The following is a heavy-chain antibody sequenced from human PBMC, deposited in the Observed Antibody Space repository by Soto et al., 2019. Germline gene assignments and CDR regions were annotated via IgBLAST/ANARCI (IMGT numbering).Heavy chain of an antibody. CDR3: ARDEQQLVRGGYYYYYYMDV. CDR2: ISSSSSYI. D-gene: IGHD6-13*01. V-gene: IGHV3-21*06. CDR1: GFTFSSYS. J-gene: IGHJ6*03. Sequence: GGSLRLSCAASGFTFSSYSMNWVRQAPGKGLEWVSSISSSSSYIYYADSVKGRFTISRDNAKNSLYLQMNSLRAEDTAVYYCARDEQQLVRGGYYYYYYMDVWGKGTTVTVSS.